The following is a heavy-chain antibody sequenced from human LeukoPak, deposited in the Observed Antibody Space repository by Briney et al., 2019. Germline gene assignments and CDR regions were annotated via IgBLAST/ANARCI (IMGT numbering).Heavy chain of an antibody. J-gene: IGHJ4*02. CDR2: ISYDGSNK. V-gene: IGHV3-30*04. Sequence: GGSLRLSCAASGFTFSSYAMHWVRQARGKGLEWVAVISYDGSNKYYADSVKGRFTISRDNAKNSLYLQMNSLRAEDTAVYYCARDGSSWFFDYWGQGTLVTVSS. D-gene: IGHD6-13*01. CDR1: GFTFSSYA. CDR3: ARDGSSWFFDY.